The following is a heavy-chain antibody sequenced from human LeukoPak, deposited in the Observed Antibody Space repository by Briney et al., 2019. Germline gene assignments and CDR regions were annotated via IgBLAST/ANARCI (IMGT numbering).Heavy chain of an antibody. D-gene: IGHD2-21*01. Sequence: SETLSLTCSVSGDSISIGDYRWSWIRQSPGKGLEWIGYIYYIGTAYYNPSLRSRAALSADTSKNQFSLKLNSVTVADSAVYFCARARGDSPRIYYYMDVWGKGTTVTVSS. CDR1: GDSISIGDYR. J-gene: IGHJ6*03. V-gene: IGHV4-30-4*01. CDR2: IYYIGTA. CDR3: ARARGDSPRIYYYMDV.